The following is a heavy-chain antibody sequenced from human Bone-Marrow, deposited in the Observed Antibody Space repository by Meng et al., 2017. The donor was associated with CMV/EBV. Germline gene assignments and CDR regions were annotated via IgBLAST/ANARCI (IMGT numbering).Heavy chain of an antibody. CDR2: IYYNGNT. J-gene: IGHJ5*02. Sequence: GSLRLSCTVSGGSMGIGTYHWAWIRQPPGKGLEWIGSIYYNGNTFYNPSLKSRVTISGDTSKYQFSLKVNSLTAADTAVYDCALTTDNWFDPWGHGTLVTVSS. D-gene: IGHD4-11*01. CDR3: ALTTDNWFDP. CDR1: GGSMGIGTYH. V-gene: IGHV4-39*07.